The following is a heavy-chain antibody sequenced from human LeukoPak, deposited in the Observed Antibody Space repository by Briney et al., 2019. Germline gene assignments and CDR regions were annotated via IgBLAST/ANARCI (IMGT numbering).Heavy chain of an antibody. CDR2: IYSAGGT. Sequence: PGGSLRLSCAASGFNVSSTYMTWVRQAPGKGLEWVSVIYSAGGTSYADSVEGRFTVSRDTSKNMIFLQMSSLRVEDTAVYYCARDRAFDNWGQGTLVTVSS. J-gene: IGHJ4*02. D-gene: IGHD5-24*01. V-gene: IGHV3-66*01. CDR3: ARDRAFDN. CDR1: GFNVSSTY.